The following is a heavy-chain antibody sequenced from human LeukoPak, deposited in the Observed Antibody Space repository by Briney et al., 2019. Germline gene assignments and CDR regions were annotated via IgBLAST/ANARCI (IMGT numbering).Heavy chain of an antibody. Sequence: PGGSLRLSCAASGFTFSRYAMSWVRQAPGKGLEWVSAISGGGSTYYADSVKGRFTISRDNSKNTLYLQVNSLRAEGAAVYYCARDHHDFWSGYYNPQDWFDPWGQGTLVTVSS. CDR1: GFTFSRYA. CDR2: ISGGGST. J-gene: IGHJ5*02. CDR3: ARDHHDFWSGYYNPQDWFDP. V-gene: IGHV3-23*01. D-gene: IGHD3-3*01.